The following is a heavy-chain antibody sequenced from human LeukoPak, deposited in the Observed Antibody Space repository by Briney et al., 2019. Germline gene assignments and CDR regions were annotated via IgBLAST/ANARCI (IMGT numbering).Heavy chain of an antibody. CDR1: GFTFSSYA. J-gene: IGHJ6*02. D-gene: IGHD5-18*01. Sequence: QSGGSLRLSCAASGFTFSSYAMNWVRQAPGKGLEWVSYISSSSSTIYYADSVKGRFTISRDNAKNSLYLQMNSLRAEDTAVYYCARDFGRYSYGYLYYGMDVWGQGTTVTVSS. CDR2: ISSSSSTI. V-gene: IGHV3-48*01. CDR3: ARDFGRYSYGYLYYGMDV.